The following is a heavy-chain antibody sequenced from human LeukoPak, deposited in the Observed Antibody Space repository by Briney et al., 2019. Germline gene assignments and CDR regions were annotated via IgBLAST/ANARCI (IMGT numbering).Heavy chain of an antibody. D-gene: IGHD3-10*01. V-gene: IGHV1-2*02. CDR3: ARGSFGDY. Sequence: ASVKVSCKASGYTFTDHYIHWVRQAPGQGLEWMGWINPNSGGTNHAQKFQGRVTMTRDTSISTAYMELSRLRSDDTAMYYCARGSFGDYGGQGTLVTVSS. J-gene: IGHJ4*02. CDR2: INPNSGGT. CDR1: GYTFTDHY.